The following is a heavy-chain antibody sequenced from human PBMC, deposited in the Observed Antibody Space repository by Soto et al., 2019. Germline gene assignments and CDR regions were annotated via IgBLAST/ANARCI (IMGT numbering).Heavy chain of an antibody. CDR1: GFTFSTYS. CDR2: ISSSSNYI. J-gene: IGHJ4*02. Sequence: PGGSLRLSCAASGFTFSTYSMNWVRQGPGKGLEWVSSISSSSNYIYYADSVRGRFTISRDNAKNSLYLQMNSLRAEDTAVYYCARGPRAGYTIYFDYWGQGTLVTVSS. V-gene: IGHV3-21*04. CDR3: ARGPRAGYTIYFDY. D-gene: IGHD5-12*01.